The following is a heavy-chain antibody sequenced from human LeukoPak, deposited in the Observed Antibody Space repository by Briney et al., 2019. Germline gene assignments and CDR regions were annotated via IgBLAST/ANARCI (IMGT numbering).Heavy chain of an antibody. CDR2: MNSDGSST. V-gene: IGHV3-74*01. Sequence: PGGSLRLSCAASGFTFSSYWMHWVRQAPGKGLVWVSRMNSDGSSTNYADSVKGRFTISRDNSKNTLYLQMNSLRAEDTAVYYCAKSNYFDSGGYYFFDYWGQGTLVTVSS. D-gene: IGHD3-22*01. CDR3: AKSNYFDSGGYYFFDY. J-gene: IGHJ4*02. CDR1: GFTFSSYW.